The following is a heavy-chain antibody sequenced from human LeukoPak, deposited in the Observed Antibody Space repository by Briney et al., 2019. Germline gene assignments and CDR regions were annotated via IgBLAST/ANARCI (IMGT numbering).Heavy chain of an antibody. Sequence: GGSLRLSCAASGFTFSNAWMSWVRQAPGKGLEWVGRIKSKTDGGTTDYAAPVKGRFTISRDDSKNTLYLQMNSLKTEDTAVYYCTPLVTYYYDVLAGYWGQGTLVTVSS. J-gene: IGHJ4*02. CDR3: TPLVTYYYDVLAGY. CDR2: IKSKTDGGTT. D-gene: IGHD3-22*01. V-gene: IGHV3-15*01. CDR1: GFTFSNAW.